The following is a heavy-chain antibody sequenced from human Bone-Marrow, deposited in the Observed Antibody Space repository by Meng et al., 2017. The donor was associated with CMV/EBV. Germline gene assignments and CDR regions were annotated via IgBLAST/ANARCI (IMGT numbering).Heavy chain of an antibody. J-gene: IGHJ6*02. CDR2: ISSSGSTI. V-gene: IGHV3-11*04. CDR1: GFTFNDYY. D-gene: IGHD4-23*01. Sequence: GESLKISCVASGFTFNDYYMNWIRQTPGKGLEWISYISSSGSTIYYADSVKGRFTISRDNAKNSLYLQMNSLRAEDTAVYYCAREGYGGNHYYYYYGMDVWGQRTTVTVSS. CDR3: AREGYGGNHYYYYYGMDV.